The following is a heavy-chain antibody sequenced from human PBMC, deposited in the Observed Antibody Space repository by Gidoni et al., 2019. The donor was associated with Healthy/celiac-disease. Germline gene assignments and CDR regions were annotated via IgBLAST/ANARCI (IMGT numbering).Heavy chain of an antibody. Sequence: QVQLVQSGAEVKKHGASVKVSCKASGYTFTSYDINWVRQATGQGLEWMGWMNPNSGNTGYAQKFQGRVTMTRNTSISTAYMELSSLRSEATAVYYCARGRYCSGGSCLPLDYWAREPWSPSPQ. D-gene: IGHD2-15*01. V-gene: IGHV1-8*01. CDR2: MNPNSGNT. CDR3: ARGRYCSGGSCLPLDY. CDR1: GYTFTSYD. J-gene: IGHJ4*02.